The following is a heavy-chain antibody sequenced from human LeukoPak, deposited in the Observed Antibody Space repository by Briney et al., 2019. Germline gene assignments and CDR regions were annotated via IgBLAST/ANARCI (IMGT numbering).Heavy chain of an antibody. J-gene: IGHJ4*02. D-gene: IGHD5-12*01. CDR2: IIPIFGTA. V-gene: IGHV1-69*05. CDR1: GGTFSSYA. Sequence: SAKVSCKVSGGTFSSYAISWVRQAPGQGLEWMGGIIPIFGTANYAQKFQGRVTITTDESTSTAYMELSSLRSEDTAVYYCARGVPALKWLRFDYWGQGTLVTVSS. CDR3: ARGVPALKWLRFDY.